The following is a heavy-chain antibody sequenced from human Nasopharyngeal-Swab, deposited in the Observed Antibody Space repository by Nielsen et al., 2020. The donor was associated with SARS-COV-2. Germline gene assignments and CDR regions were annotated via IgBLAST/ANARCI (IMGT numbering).Heavy chain of an antibody. V-gene: IGHV1-69*06. J-gene: IGHJ6*03. Sequence: WVRQAPGQGLEWMGGTIPIFGTANYAQKFQGRVTITADKSTSTAYMELSSLRSEDTAVYYCTYDSSGHYYYYMDVWGKGTTVTVSS. CDR3: TYDSSGHYYYYMDV. CDR2: TIPIFGTA. D-gene: IGHD3-22*01.